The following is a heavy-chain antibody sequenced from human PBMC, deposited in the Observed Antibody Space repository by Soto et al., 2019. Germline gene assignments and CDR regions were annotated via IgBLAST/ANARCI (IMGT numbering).Heavy chain of an antibody. Sequence: QVQLVQSGAEVQKPGSSVKVSCKASGGTFSSYAISWVRQAPGQGLEWMGGIIPIFGTANYAQKFQGRVTITADKSTSTAYMELSSLRSEDTAVYYCARENVVVTANHYYYYGMDVWGQGTTVTVSS. CDR2: IIPIFGTA. J-gene: IGHJ6*02. CDR1: GGTFSSYA. V-gene: IGHV1-69*06. CDR3: ARENVVVTANHYYYYGMDV. D-gene: IGHD2-21*02.